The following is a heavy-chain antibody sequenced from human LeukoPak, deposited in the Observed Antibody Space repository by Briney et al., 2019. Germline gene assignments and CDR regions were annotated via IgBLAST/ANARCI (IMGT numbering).Heavy chain of an antibody. Sequence: GRSLRLSCAASGFTFSSYAMHWVRQAPGKGLEWVANIKQDGSEKYYVDSVKGRFTISRDNAKNSLYLQMNSLRAEDTAVYYCARLFLYAVTGTGRIDWYFDLWGRGTLVTVSS. CDR3: ARLFLYAVTGTGRIDWYFDL. CDR1: GFTFSSYA. V-gene: IGHV3-7*01. CDR2: IKQDGSEK. D-gene: IGHD6-19*01. J-gene: IGHJ2*01.